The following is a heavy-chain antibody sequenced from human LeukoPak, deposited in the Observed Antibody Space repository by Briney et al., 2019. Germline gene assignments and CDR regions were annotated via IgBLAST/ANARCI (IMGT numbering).Heavy chain of an antibody. CDR1: GGSFSGYY. CDR3: ARRDSSGFNWFDP. Sequence: SETLSLACAVYGGSFSGYYWSWIRQPPGKGLEWIGEINHSGSTNYNPSLKSRVTISVDTSKNQFSLKLSSVTAADTAVYYCARRDSSGFNWFDPWGQGTLVTVSS. CDR2: INHSGST. J-gene: IGHJ5*02. D-gene: IGHD6-19*01. V-gene: IGHV4-34*01.